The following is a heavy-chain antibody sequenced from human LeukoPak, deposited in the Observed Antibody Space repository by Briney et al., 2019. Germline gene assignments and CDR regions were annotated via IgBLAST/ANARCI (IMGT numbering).Heavy chain of an antibody. V-gene: IGHV3-21*01. CDR3: AKDMAAYYYASGNIDY. Sequence: GGSLRLSCVASGFTFSSYSVNWVRQAPGKGLEWVSCISSSSSYIYYADSVKGRFTISRDNAKNSLYLQMNSLRAEDTAVYYCAKDMAAYYYASGNIDYWGQGTLVTVSS. CDR2: ISSSSSYI. CDR1: GFTFSSYS. J-gene: IGHJ4*02. D-gene: IGHD3-10*01.